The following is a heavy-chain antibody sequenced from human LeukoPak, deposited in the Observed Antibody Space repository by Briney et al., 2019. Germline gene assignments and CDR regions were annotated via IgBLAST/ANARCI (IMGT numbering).Heavy chain of an antibody. Sequence: PGGSLRLSCAASGFTVSSNYMSWVRQAPGKGLGWASVIYSGGSTYYADSVKGRFTISRDNSKNTLYLQMNSLRAEDTAVYYCARVREGGGYSYIFDYWGQGTLVTVSS. V-gene: IGHV3-66*01. CDR2: IYSGGST. D-gene: IGHD5-18*01. CDR1: GFTVSSNY. CDR3: ARVREGGGYSYIFDY. J-gene: IGHJ4*02.